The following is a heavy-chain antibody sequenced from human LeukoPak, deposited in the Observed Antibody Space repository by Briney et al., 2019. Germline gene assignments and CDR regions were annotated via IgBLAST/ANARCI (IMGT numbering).Heavy chain of an antibody. CDR3: ARGGGYYDYVWGSYRHLDY. CDR1: GGSFSGYY. CDR2: INHSVST. V-gene: IGHV4-34*01. J-gene: IGHJ4*02. D-gene: IGHD3-16*02. Sequence: SSETLSLTCAVYGGSFSGYYWSWIRQPPGKGLEWIGEINHSVSTNYNPSLKSRVTISVDTSKNQFSLKLSSVAAADTAVYYCARGGGYYDYVWGSYRHLDYWGQGTLVTVSS.